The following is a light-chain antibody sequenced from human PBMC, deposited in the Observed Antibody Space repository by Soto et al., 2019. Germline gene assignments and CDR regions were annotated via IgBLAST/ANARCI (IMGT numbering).Light chain of an antibody. J-gene: IGLJ3*02. CDR1: SSNIGSNY. V-gene: IGLV1-47*01. Sequence: QSVLTQPPSASGTPGQRVTISCSGSSSNIGSNYVYWYQQLPGTAPKLLLYRNIQRPSGVPDRFSGSKSGTSASLAISGLRSEYEADYYCATWDDSLSAPWVFGGGTKLTVL. CDR2: RNI. CDR3: ATWDDSLSAPWV.